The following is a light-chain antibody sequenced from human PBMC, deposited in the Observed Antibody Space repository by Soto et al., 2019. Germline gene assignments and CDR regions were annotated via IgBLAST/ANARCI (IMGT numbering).Light chain of an antibody. J-gene: IGLJ2*01. CDR2: DVS. CDR1: SSDVGAYNY. Sequence: QSALTQPRSVSGSPGQSVTISCTGTSSDVGAYNYVSWYQQHPGKAPKLMIYDVSKLPSGVPYRFSGSKSGNTASLTISGLQAEDEADYYCCSYAGSYTVVFGGGTKLPVL. CDR3: CSYAGSYTVV. V-gene: IGLV2-11*01.